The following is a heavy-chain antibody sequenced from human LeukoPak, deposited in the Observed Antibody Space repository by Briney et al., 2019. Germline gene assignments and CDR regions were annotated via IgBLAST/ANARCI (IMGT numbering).Heavy chain of an antibody. J-gene: IGHJ4*02. D-gene: IGHD5-18*01. CDR2: FYYSGST. CDR3: AREDSYGPFDY. CDR1: GGSISSGGYY. V-gene: IGHV4-31*03. Sequence: SETLSLTCTVSGGSISSGGYYWSWIRQHPGKGLEWIGYFYYSGSTYYNPSLKSRVTISVDTSKNQFSLKLSSVTAADTAVYYCAREDSYGPFDYWGQGTLVTVSS.